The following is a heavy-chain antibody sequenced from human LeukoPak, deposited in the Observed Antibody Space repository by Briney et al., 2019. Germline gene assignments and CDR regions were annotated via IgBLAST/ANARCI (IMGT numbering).Heavy chain of an antibody. CDR1: GGTFSSYA. CDR2: IIPIFGTA. CDR3: ARDLGEVDDCSGGSCYSSPES. D-gene: IGHD2-15*01. J-gene: IGHJ4*02. Sequence: SVKVSCKASGGTFSSYAISWVQQAPGQGLEWMGGIIPIFGTANYAQKFQGRVTITADESTSTAYMELSSLRSEDTAVYYCARDLGEVDDCSGGSCYSSPESWGQGTLVTVSS. V-gene: IGHV1-69*13.